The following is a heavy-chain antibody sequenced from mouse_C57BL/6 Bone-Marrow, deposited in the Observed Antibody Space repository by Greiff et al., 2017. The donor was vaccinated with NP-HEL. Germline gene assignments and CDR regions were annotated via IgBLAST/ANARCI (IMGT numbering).Heavy chain of an antibody. D-gene: IGHD2-1*01. Sequence: VQLQQSGTVLARPGASVKMSCKTSGYTFTSYWMHLVKQRPGQGLDWIGAIYPGNSDTSYNQKFKGKAKLTAVTSASTAYMELSSLTNEDSAVYYCTYGNYYYAMDYWGQGTSVTVSS. CDR3: TYGNYYYAMDY. J-gene: IGHJ4*01. CDR2: IYPGNSDT. CDR1: GYTFTSYW. V-gene: IGHV1-5*01.